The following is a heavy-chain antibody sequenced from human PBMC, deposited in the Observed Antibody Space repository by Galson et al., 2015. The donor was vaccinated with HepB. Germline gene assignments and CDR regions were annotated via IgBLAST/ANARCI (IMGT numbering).Heavy chain of an antibody. CDR3: ARDRRVVAAGVAFDI. V-gene: IGHV1-18*01. D-gene: IGHD2-15*01. CDR1: GYTFTSYG. CDR2: ISAYNGNT. J-gene: IGHJ3*02. Sequence: SVKVSCKASGYTFTSYGISWVRQAPGQGLEWMGWISAYNGNTNYARKLQGRVTMTTDTSTSTAYMELRSLRSDDTAVYYCARDRRVVAAGVAFDIWGQGTMVTVSS.